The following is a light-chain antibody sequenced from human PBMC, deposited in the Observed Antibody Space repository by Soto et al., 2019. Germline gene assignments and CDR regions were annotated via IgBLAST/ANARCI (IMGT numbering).Light chain of an antibody. Sequence: QSVLTQPPSASETPGQRVTIPCSGSSANIGSNYVSWYQQLPGTAPKLLIYKNNQRPSGVPDRFSGSKSGTSASLAISGLRSEVEAEYFCAAWDESLSGPIFGGGTKVTVL. CDR3: AAWDESLSGPI. CDR1: SANIGSNY. CDR2: KNN. J-gene: IGLJ2*01. V-gene: IGLV1-47*01.